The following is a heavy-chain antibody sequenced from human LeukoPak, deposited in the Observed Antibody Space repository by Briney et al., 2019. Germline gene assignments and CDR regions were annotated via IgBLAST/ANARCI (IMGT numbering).Heavy chain of an antibody. J-gene: IGHJ4*02. CDR2: IIPILGIA. Sequence: SVKVSCKASGGTFSSYAISWVRQAPGQGLEWMGRIIPILGIANYAQKFQGRVTITADKSTSTAYMELSSLRSEDTAVYYCARAEIRYCGGDCYDLLDYWGQGTLVTVSS. CDR1: GGTFSSYA. V-gene: IGHV1-69*04. D-gene: IGHD2-21*02. CDR3: ARAEIRYCGGDCYDLLDY.